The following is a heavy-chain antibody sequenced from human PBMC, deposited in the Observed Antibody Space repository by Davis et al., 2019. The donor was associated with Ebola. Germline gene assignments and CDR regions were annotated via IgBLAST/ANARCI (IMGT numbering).Heavy chain of an antibody. J-gene: IGHJ3*02. CDR3: ARRPMLMRLLDAFEN. D-gene: IGHD3/OR15-3a*01. V-gene: IGHV3-21*01. Sequence: WGSLTLSCAASGFTINTYTMTWVLQAPGKGLEWVSSISISSAFIYYADSVKGRFTVSRDNAKNSLSLQMNSLRVEDTAVYYCARRPMLMRLLDAFENWGQGTMVTVSS. CDR2: ISISSAFI. CDR1: GFTINTYT.